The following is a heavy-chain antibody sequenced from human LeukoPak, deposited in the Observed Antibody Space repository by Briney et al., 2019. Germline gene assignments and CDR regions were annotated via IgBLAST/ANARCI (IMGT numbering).Heavy chain of an antibody. D-gene: IGHD3-22*01. CDR1: GDSITSGYY. CDR3: ARGFPRGYDSRGAN. V-gene: IGHV4-38-2*02. J-gene: IGHJ4*02. CDR2: IYHSGST. Sequence: PSETLSLTCSVSGDSITSGYYWGWIRQPPGKGLEWIGSIYHSGSTYYNPSLKSRVTISVDTSKNQFSLKLSSVTAADTAVYYCARGFPRGYDSRGANWGQGTLVTVSS.